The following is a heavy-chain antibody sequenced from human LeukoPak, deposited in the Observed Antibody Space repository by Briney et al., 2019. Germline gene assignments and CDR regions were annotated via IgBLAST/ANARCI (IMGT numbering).Heavy chain of an antibody. D-gene: IGHD6-19*01. V-gene: IGHV4-59*01. CDR1: GGSISSYY. CDR3: ARALYSSGWSH. Sequence: SETLSLTCTVSGGSISSYYCGWIRQPPGNGLEWIGYIYYSASTNYNPSLKSRVTISVDTPKNQFSLKLSSVTAADTAVYYCARALYSSGWSHWGQGTLVTVSS. CDR2: IYYSAST. J-gene: IGHJ4*02.